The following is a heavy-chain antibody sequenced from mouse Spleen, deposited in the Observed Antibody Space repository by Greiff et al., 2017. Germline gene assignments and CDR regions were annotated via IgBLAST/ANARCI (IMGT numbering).Heavy chain of an antibody. Sequence: QVQLQQSGAELVKPGASVKMSCKASGYTFTSYWITWVKQRPGQGLEWIGDIYPGSGSTNYNEKFKSKATLTVDTSSSTAYMQLSSLTSEDSAVYYCARGGRLLRPYWYFDVWGAGTTVTVSS. V-gene: IGHV1-55*01. J-gene: IGHJ1*01. CDR3: ARGGRLLRPYWYFDV. D-gene: IGHD2-3*01. CDR2: IYPGSGST. CDR1: GYTFTSYW.